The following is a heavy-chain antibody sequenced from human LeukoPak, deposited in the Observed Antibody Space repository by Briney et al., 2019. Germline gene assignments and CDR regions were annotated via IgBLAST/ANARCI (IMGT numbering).Heavy chain of an antibody. D-gene: IGHD6-13*01. CDR2: ISSSGSTI. V-gene: IGHV3-48*03. J-gene: IGHJ4*02. CDR3: ARDTLSMAEQQLVRYFDY. CDR1: GFTFSSYE. Sequence: GGSLRLSCAASGFTFSSYEMNWVRQAPGKGLGWVSYISSSGSTIYYAASVKGRFTISRDNAKNSLYLQMNSLRAEDTAVYYCARDTLSMAEQQLVRYFDYWGQGTLVTVSS.